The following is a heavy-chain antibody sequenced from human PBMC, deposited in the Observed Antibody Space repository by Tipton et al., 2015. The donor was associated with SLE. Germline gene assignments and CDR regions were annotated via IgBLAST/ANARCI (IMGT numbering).Heavy chain of an antibody. J-gene: IGHJ6*03. CDR1: GLTFSSYS. CDR2: ISSSSSYI. CDR3: ARDYSYASYYYYYMDV. Sequence: GSLRLSCVVSGLTFSSYSMNWVRQAPGKGLEWVSSISSSSSYIYYADSVKGRFTISRDNAKNSLSLQMNGLRAEDTAVYYCARDYSYASYYYYYMDVWGKGTTVTVSS. D-gene: IGHD5-18*01. V-gene: IGHV3-21*01.